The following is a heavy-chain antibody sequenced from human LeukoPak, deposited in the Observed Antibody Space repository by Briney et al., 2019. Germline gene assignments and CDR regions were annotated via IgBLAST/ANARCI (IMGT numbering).Heavy chain of an antibody. Sequence: GGSLRLSCAASGFTFSNAWMSWVRQSPGKGLEWVGRIKGKTDGGTTDYAAPVKGRFTISRDDSKNTLDLQMKRLKAKDTKVYYCARHGTYCSGGSCYSFYYYYDGMDVWGQGTPVTVSS. CDR3: ARHGTYCSGGSCYSFYYYYDGMDV. D-gene: IGHD2-15*01. V-gene: IGHV3-15*01. CDR1: GFTFSNAW. J-gene: IGHJ6*02. CDR2: IKGKTDGGTT.